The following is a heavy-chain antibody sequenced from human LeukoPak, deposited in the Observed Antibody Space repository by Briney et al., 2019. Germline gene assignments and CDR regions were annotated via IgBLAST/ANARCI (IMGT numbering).Heavy chain of an antibody. D-gene: IGHD2-15*01. CDR2: INSDGSRT. V-gene: IGHV3-74*01. CDR3: ARSGGCSGGSCYVDAFDI. J-gene: IGHJ3*02. Sequence: GGSLRLSCAASGFTFSSYWMRWVRQAPGKGLVWVSRINSDGSRTTYADSVKGRFTISRDNAKNTLYLEMNSLRAEDTAVYYCARSGGCSGGSCYVDAFDIWGQGTMVTVSS. CDR1: GFTFSSYW.